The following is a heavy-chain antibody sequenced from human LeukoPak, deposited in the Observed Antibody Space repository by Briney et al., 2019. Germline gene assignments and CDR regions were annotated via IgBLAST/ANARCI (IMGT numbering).Heavy chain of an antibody. D-gene: IGHD6-13*01. J-gene: IGHJ2*01. Sequence: SETLSLTCAVSGDSTSSYYWSWIRQPPGKGLEWIGYIYYTGSTNYNPSLKSRVTISVDTSKNQFSLKLSSVTAADTAVYYCARRVAAVGLYWYFDLWGRGTLVTVSS. V-gene: IGHV4-59*08. CDR3: ARRVAAVGLYWYFDL. CDR2: IYYTGST. CDR1: GDSTSSYY.